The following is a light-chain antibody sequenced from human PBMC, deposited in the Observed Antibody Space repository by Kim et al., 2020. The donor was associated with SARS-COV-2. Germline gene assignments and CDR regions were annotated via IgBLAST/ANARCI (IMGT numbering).Light chain of an antibody. CDR3: QQHSNWPLT. CDR2: DAS. J-gene: IGKJ4*01. Sequence: LSPGERATLSCRASQGVSSYLTWYQQKPGQAPRLLIYDASTRASGIPARFSGSGSGTDFTLTISSLEPEDFAVYYCQQHSNWPLTFGGGTKVDIK. CDR1: QGVSSY. V-gene: IGKV3-11*01.